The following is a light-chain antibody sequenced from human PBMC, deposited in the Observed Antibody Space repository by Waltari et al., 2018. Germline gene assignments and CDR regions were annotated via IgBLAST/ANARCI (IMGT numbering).Light chain of an antibody. CDR3: HQYIRDSWT. Sequence: DIQMTQSPATLSASVGDRVTITCRASQSISNWLAWYQQRPGKAPKLLIYKTSSLEYSVPSRFSGSGSGTDFTLTIRGLQLDDFATYYCHQYIRDSWTFGQGTKVEIK. CDR1: QSISNW. CDR2: KTS. J-gene: IGKJ1*01. V-gene: IGKV1-5*03.